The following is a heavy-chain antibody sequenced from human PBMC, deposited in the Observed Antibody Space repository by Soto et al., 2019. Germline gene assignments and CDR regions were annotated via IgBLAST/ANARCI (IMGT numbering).Heavy chain of an antibody. Sequence: EAQLVGSGGGLVQPGWSLRLSCAASGFTFSSYWMSWVRQVPGKGLEWMANINQDGTVKYHLDSVKGRFTISRDNAKNSLYLQMNGLRVEDTAVYYCVREEFHFYGMDVWDQGTTVTVSS. D-gene: IGHD3-10*01. CDR3: VREEFHFYGMDV. V-gene: IGHV3-7*04. CDR2: INQDGTVK. CDR1: GFTFSSYW. J-gene: IGHJ6*02.